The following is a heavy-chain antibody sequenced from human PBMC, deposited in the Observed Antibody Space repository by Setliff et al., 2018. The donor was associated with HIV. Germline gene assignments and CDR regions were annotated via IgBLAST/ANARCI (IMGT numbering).Heavy chain of an antibody. V-gene: IGHV3-21*01. D-gene: IGHD4-17*01. CDR1: GFTFSSYS. J-gene: IGHJ4*02. Sequence: PGGSLRLSCAASGFTFSSYSMNWVRQAPGKGLEWVSSISSSSSYIYYADSVKGRFTISRDNVKDSLYLQMNTLRAEDTAVYFCARSPYGDYGLDYWGQGTLVTVSS. CDR2: ISSSSSYI. CDR3: ARSPYGDYGLDY.